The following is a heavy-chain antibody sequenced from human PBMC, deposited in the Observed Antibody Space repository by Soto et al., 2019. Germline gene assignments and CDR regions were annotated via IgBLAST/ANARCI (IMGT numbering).Heavy chain of an antibody. CDR3: AIASRITGTTFHIDY. CDR1: GFTFSSYG. V-gene: IGHV3-30*03. Sequence: QVKLVESGGGVVQPGRSLRLSCAASGFTFSSYGMHWVRQAPGKGLEWVAVMSYDGSNKYYADSVKGRFTISRDNSKNTPYLQMNSLRAEDTAVYYCAIASRITGTTFHIDYWGQGTLVTVSS. D-gene: IGHD1-20*01. CDR2: MSYDGSNK. J-gene: IGHJ4*02.